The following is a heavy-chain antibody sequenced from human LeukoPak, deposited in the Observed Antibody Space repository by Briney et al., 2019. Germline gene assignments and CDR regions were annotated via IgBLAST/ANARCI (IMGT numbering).Heavy chain of an antibody. J-gene: IGHJ4*02. D-gene: IGHD6-13*01. Sequence: ASVSVSCKASGYTFTGYYMHWVRQAPGQGLEWMGWINPNCGGTNYAQKFQGRVTMTRDTSISTAYMELSRLRSDDTAVYYCARSIAAAASFDYWGQGTLVTVSS. CDR3: ARSIAAAASFDY. V-gene: IGHV1-2*02. CDR1: GYTFTGYY. CDR2: INPNCGGT.